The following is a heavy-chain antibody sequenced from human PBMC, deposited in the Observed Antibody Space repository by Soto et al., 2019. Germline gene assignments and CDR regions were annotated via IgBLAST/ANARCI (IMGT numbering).Heavy chain of an antibody. V-gene: IGHV2-5*02. CDR1: GFSLSTSGVG. CDR3: AHARPPYCYCGMDV. Sequence: QITLKESGPTLVKPTQTLTLTCTFSGFSLSTSGVGVGWVRQPPGKPLEWLALIYWDDGKRYSPCLKSRLTITKDTSKSQVVRTMTSMGPVDTATYYCAHARPPYCYCGMDVWGQGTTVTVSS. J-gene: IGHJ6*02. CDR2: IYWDDGK.